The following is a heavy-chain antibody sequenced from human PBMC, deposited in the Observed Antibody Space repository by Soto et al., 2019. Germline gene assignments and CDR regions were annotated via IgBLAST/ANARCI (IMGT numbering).Heavy chain of an antibody. J-gene: IGHJ4*02. D-gene: IGHD2-15*01. Sequence: QVQLQESGPGLVKPSQTLSLTCTVSGGSISSGGYHWSWIRQHPGKGLEWIGYIYSGSTYYNPSLKSRVTISVDTSKNQFSLKLSSVTAADTAVYYCARTPDHLGQGTLVTVSS. V-gene: IGHV4-31*03. CDR3: ARTPDH. CDR2: IYSGST. CDR1: GGSISSGGYH.